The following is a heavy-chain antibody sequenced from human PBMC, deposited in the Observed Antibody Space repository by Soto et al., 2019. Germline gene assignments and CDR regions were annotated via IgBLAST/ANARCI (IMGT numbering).Heavy chain of an antibody. CDR2: IIPIFGTA. J-gene: IGHJ4*02. CDR3: ATSGWTVFSFDY. CDR1: GGTFSSYA. Sequence: QVQLVQSGAEVKKPGSSVKVSCKASGGTFSSYAISWVRQAPGQGLEWMGGIIPIFGTANYAQKFQGRVXIXAXXSTSTAYMELSSLRSEDTAVYYCATSGWTVFSFDYWGQGTLVTVSS. V-gene: IGHV1-69*12. D-gene: IGHD6-19*01.